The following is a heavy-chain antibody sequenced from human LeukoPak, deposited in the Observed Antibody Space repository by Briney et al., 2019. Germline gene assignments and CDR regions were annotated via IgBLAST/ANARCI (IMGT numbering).Heavy chain of an antibody. Sequence: GGSLRLSCAASGFTFSSYSMNWVRQAPGKGLEWVSSISSSSSYIYYADSVKGRFTISRDNAKNSLYLQMNSLRAEDTAVYYCARGVTGGHDAFDIWGQGTMVTVSS. V-gene: IGHV3-21*01. D-gene: IGHD7-27*01. CDR2: ISSSSSYI. CDR1: GFTFSSYS. CDR3: ARGVTGGHDAFDI. J-gene: IGHJ3*02.